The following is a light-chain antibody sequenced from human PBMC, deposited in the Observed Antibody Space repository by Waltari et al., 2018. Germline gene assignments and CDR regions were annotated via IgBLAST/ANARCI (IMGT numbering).Light chain of an antibody. CDR2: ANN. V-gene: IGLV1-44*01. J-gene: IGLJ2*01. CDR3: STWDDSLRSPVL. CDR1: SPNLGNNA. Sequence: QSVLSQPPSASGTPGQRVTISCSGSSPNLGNNAVNWYQQFTGAAPKLVIFANNQRPAGVTDRFSGSKSGTSASLAISGLQSEDEAIYYCSTWDDSLRSPVLFGAGTKLTVL.